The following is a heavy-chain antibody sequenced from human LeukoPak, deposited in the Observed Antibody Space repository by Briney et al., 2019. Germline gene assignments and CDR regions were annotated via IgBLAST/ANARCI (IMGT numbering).Heavy chain of an antibody. V-gene: IGHV6-1*01. Sequence: SQTLSLTCDISGDSVSSNRAAWNWVRQSPSRGLEWLGRTSYRSKWYNEYEVSLKSRLTINVDTSKNHFSLQLHSETPEDTAVYYCPRSGGTAIGNYERATFDYWGQGTLVTVSS. D-gene: IGHD1-7*01. CDR1: GDSVSSNRAA. CDR3: PRSGGTAIGNYERATFDY. J-gene: IGHJ4*02. CDR2: TSYRSKWYN.